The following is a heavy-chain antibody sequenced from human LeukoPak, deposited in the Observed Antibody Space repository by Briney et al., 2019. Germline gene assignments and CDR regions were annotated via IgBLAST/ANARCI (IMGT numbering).Heavy chain of an antibody. CDR2: IYYSGST. Sequence: SETLSLTCTVSGGSISSYYWSWIRQPPGKGLEWIGYIYYSGSTNYNPSLKSRVTISVDTSKNQFSLKLSSETAADTAVYYCARGGSSFYNWFDPWGQGTLVTVSS. V-gene: IGHV4-59*01. CDR1: GGSISSYY. J-gene: IGHJ5*02. CDR3: ARGGSSFYNWFDP. D-gene: IGHD6-13*01.